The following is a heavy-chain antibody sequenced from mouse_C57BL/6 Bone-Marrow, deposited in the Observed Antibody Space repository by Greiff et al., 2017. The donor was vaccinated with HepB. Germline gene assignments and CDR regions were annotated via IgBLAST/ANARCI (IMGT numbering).Heavy chain of an antibody. V-gene: IGHV1-39*01. CDR2: INPNHGTT. CDR1: GYSFTDYN. D-gene: IGHD1-1*01. CDR3: ARLSVLRTGSYD. J-gene: IGHJ4*01. Sequence: EVKLMESGPELVKPGASVKISCKASGYSFTDYNMNWVKQSNGKSLEWIGVINPNHGTTSYNQKFKGKATLTVDQSSSTAYMQLNSLTSEDSAVYYCARLSVLRTGSYDWGQGTSVTVAS.